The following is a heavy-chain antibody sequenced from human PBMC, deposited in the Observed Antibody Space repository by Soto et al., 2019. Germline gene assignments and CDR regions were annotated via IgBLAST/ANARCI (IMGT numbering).Heavy chain of an antibody. CDR3: ARDGPAADFGY. Sequence: GGSLRLSCEASGFTFSAYEMTWVRQAPGKGLEWISYISDGGRTIYYADSVKGRFTISRDNAKNALYLQMNSLRDDDTAVYYCARDGPAADFGYWGQGTLVTVS. CDR2: ISDGGRTI. J-gene: IGHJ4*02. D-gene: IGHD6-13*01. CDR1: GFTFSAYE. V-gene: IGHV3-48*03.